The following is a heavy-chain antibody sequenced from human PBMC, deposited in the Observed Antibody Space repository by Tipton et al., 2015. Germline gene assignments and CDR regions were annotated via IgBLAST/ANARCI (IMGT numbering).Heavy chain of an antibody. D-gene: IGHD2-2*01. Sequence: QLVQSGAEVKKPGSSVTVSCKASGDTLSSRPITWVRQAPGHGLEWIGDIVPIFNSANHAQKFQGRVTITADLSTNSAYMELSSLRPEDTAVYYGAGRAQPLNTWFDPWGQGTLVTVSS. V-gene: IGHV1-69*01. CDR2: IVPIFNSA. CDR3: AGRAQPLNTWFDP. J-gene: IGHJ5*02. CDR1: GDTLSSRP.